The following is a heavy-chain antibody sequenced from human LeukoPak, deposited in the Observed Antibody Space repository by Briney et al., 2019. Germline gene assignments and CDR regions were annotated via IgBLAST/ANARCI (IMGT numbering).Heavy chain of an antibody. Sequence: SGGALRLSCAASGFTFSSYDMTWVRQAPGKGLEWVSHISSSGATIYYADSLKGRFTISRDNAKHSLFLQMNSLRAEDTAVYYCARDPKWGSGWYPDGGCWGQGTMVTVSS. V-gene: IGHV3-48*04. D-gene: IGHD6-19*01. CDR3: ARDPKWGSGWYPDGGC. CDR1: GFTFSSYD. CDR2: ISSSGATI. J-gene: IGHJ4*02.